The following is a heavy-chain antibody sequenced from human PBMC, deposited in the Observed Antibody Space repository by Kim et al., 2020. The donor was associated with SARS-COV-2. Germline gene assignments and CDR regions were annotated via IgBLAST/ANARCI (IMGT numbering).Heavy chain of an antibody. CDR1: GFTFSSYS. D-gene: IGHD3-10*01. CDR3: ARALLWFGESYYYYGMDV. J-gene: IGHJ6*02. V-gene: IGHV3-48*02. CDR2: ISSSSSTI. Sequence: GGSLRLSCAASGFTFSSYSMNWVRQAPGKGLEWVSYISSSSSTIYYADSVKGRFTISRDNAKNSLYLQMNSLRDEDTAVYYCARALLWFGESYYYYGMDVWGQGTTVTVSS.